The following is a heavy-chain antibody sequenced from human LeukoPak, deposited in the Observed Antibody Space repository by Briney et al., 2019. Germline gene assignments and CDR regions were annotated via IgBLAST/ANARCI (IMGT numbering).Heavy chain of an antibody. CDR1: GDSISINYN. CDR2: IFYSGAT. D-gene: IGHD6-19*01. Sequence: SETLSLTCTVSGDSISINYNWGWIRQPPGKGLEWIGSIFYSGATYYSPSLKSRVTISVDTSKNQFSLRLSSMTAADAAVYYCVRHRQWLLFPDYWGQGTLVTVSS. V-gene: IGHV4-39*01. J-gene: IGHJ4*02. CDR3: VRHRQWLLFPDY.